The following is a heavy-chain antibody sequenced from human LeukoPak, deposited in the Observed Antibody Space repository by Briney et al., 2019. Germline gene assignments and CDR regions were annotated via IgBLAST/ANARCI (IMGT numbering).Heavy chain of an antibody. CDR1: GFTFNTHG. CDR2: ISYDGTEK. CDR3: AKDLTLLGGVTDY. D-gene: IGHD2-8*02. J-gene: IGHJ4*02. V-gene: IGHV3-30*18. Sequence: PGGSLSLSCTASGFTFNTHGMRWVRQAPGKGLEWVAIISYDGTEKFYTDSVKGRFTISRDNSKNTLYLQMNSLRVEDTAMYYCAKDLTLLGGVTDYWGQGILVTVSS.